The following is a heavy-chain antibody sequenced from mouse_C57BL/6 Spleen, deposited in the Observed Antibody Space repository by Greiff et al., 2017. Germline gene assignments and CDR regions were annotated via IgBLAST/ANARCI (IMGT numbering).Heavy chain of an antibody. J-gene: IGHJ2*01. Sequence: EVQLVESGGGLVKPGGSLKLSCAASGFTFSSYAMSWVRQTPEKRLEWVATISDGGSYTYYPDNVKGRFTISRDNAKNNLYLQMSHLKSEDTAMYYCARDRELGYFDYWGQGTTLTVSS. V-gene: IGHV5-4*01. CDR2: ISDGGSYT. CDR1: GFTFSSYA. CDR3: ARDRELGYFDY. D-gene: IGHD4-1*01.